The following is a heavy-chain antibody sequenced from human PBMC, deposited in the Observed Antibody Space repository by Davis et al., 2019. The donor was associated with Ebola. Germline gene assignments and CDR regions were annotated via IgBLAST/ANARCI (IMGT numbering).Heavy chain of an antibody. D-gene: IGHD3/OR15-3a*01. Sequence: PGGSLRLSCAAPGFTFRNYGMHWVRQAPGKGLEWVGIISSDGSSIFYSESVKGRFTISRDNSKNTLYLQVDSLRVEDTVVYYCAKEPFWTGYSDYWGQGTLVTVSS. CDR3: AKEPFWTGYSDY. CDR1: GFTFRNYG. V-gene: IGHV3-30*18. J-gene: IGHJ4*02. CDR2: ISSDGSSI.